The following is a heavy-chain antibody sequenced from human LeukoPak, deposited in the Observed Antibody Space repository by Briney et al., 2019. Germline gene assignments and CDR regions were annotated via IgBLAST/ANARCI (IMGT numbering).Heavy chain of an antibody. CDR1: GFTFSDYY. CDR3: ASSIDGNVDYGGNSGWFDP. Sequence: PGGSLRLSCAASGFTFSDYYMSWIRQAPGKGLEWISYINNSGGTIAYADSVKGRFTISRDNAKNSLYLQMNSLRAEDTAVYYCASSIDGNVDYGGNSGWFDPWGQGTLVTVSS. J-gene: IGHJ5*01. CDR2: INNSGGTI. D-gene: IGHD4-23*01. V-gene: IGHV3-11*01.